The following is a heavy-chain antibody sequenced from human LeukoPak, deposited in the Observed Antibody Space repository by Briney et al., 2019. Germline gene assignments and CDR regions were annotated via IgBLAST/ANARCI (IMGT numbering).Heavy chain of an antibody. CDR3: ARLLSWGYYFDY. Sequence: GASVKVSCKASGGTFSSYAISWVRQAPGQGLEWMGGIIPIFGTANYAQKFQGRVTITADESTSTAYMELSSLRSEDTAVYYCARLLSWGYYFDYWGQGTLVTVSS. CDR1: GGTFSSYA. CDR2: IIPIFGTA. D-gene: IGHD2-15*01. V-gene: IGHV1-69*13. J-gene: IGHJ4*02.